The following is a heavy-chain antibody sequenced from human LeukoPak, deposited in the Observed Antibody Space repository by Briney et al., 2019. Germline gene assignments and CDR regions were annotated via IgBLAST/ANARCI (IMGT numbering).Heavy chain of an antibody. CDR1: GGSISSYY. CDR3: AREGSLYGYHSFDS. J-gene: IGHJ4*02. CDR2: IKPTKTDGGAP. D-gene: IGHD5-18*01. Sequence: ETLSLTCTVSGGSISSYYWSWIRQPAGKGLEWVGRIKPTKTDGGAPFYSAPVKGRFTISRDDSTDRLYLHMNSLKAEDTAVYFCAREGSLYGYHSFDSWGQGTLVTVSS. V-gene: IGHV3-15*01.